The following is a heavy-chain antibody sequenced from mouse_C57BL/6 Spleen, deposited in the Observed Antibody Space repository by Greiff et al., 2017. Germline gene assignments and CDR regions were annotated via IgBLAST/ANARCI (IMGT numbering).Heavy chain of an antibody. CDR1: GYTFTSYT. CDR3: ARLGGTHFDY. J-gene: IGHJ2*01. V-gene: IGHV1-4*01. CDR2: INPSSGYT. Sequence: QVQLKQSGAELARPGASVKMSCKASGYTFTSYTMHWVKQRPGQCLEWIGYINPSSGYTKYNQKFKDKATLTADKSSSTAYMQLSSLTSEDSAVYYCARLGGTHFDYWGQGTTLTVSS. D-gene: IGHD4-1*01.